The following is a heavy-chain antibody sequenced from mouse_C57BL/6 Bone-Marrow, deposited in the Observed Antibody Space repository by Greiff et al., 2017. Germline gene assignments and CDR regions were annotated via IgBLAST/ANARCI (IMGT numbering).Heavy chain of an antibody. D-gene: IGHD2-5*01. CDR2: IRSKSNNYAT. Sequence: GGGLVQPKGSLTLSCAASGFSFNTYAMNWVRQAPGKGLEWVARIRSKSNNYATYYADSVKDRFTISRDDSESMLYLQMNNLKTEDTAMYYCVRHSYSNYGYWYFDVWGTGTTVTVSS. V-gene: IGHV10-1*01. CDR1: GFSFNTYA. J-gene: IGHJ1*03. CDR3: VRHSYSNYGYWYFDV.